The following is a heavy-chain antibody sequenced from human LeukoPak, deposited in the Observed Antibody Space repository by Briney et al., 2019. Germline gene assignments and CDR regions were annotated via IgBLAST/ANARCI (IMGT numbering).Heavy chain of an antibody. D-gene: IGHD5-24*01. Sequence: GGSLRLSCAASGFTFSSYGMHWVRQAPGKGLEWVAFIRYDGSNKYYADSVKGRFTISRDNSKDTLYLQMNSLRAEDTAVYYCAKEVSKMATIIDDAFDIWGQGTMVTVSS. V-gene: IGHV3-30*02. CDR1: GFTFSSYG. CDR2: IRYDGSNK. J-gene: IGHJ3*02. CDR3: AKEVSKMATIIDDAFDI.